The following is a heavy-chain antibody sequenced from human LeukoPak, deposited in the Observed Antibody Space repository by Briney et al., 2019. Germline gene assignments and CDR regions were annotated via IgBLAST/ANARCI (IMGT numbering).Heavy chain of an antibody. V-gene: IGHV4-39*01. D-gene: IGHD3-3*01. CDR3: ARPYYYDFWSGPSDY. CDR2: IYYSGST. Sequence: SETLSLTCTVSGGSITSSSYYWGWIRQPPGKGLEWIGSIYYSGSTYYHPSLKSRVTISVDTSKNQFSLKLSSVTAADTAVYYCARPYYYDFWSGPSDYWGQGTLVTVSS. CDR1: GGSITSSSYY. J-gene: IGHJ4*02.